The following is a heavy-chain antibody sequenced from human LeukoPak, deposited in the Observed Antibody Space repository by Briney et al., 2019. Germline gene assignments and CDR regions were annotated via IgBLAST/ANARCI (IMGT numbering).Heavy chain of an antibody. Sequence: PSETLSLTCDVSGGSISSSYWWSWVRQPPGKGLEWAGEIHHSDNSNYNPSLKSRVTMSLDKSKNQFSLKLSSVTAADTAVYYCTSALPFQLVHWGQGTLVTVSS. CDR1: GGSISSSYW. D-gene: IGHD6-13*01. J-gene: IGHJ4*02. CDR2: IHHSDNS. V-gene: IGHV4-4*02. CDR3: TSALPFQLVH.